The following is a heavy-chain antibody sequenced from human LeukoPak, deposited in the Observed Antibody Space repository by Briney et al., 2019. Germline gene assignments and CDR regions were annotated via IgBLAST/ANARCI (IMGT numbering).Heavy chain of an antibody. Sequence: ASVKVSCKASGYTFTSYYMHWVRQAPGQGLEWMGIINPSGGSTSYAQKFQGRVTMTRDTSTNTVYMELSSLRSEDTAVYYCAKAASSSWPSYYYGMDVWGQGTTVTVSS. CDR3: AKAASSSWPSYYYGMDV. CDR2: INPSGGST. J-gene: IGHJ6*02. V-gene: IGHV1-46*01. CDR1: GYTFTSYY. D-gene: IGHD6-13*01.